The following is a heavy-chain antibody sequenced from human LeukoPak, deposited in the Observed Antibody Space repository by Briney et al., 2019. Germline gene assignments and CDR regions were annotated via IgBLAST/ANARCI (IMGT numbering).Heavy chain of an antibody. J-gene: IGHJ6*03. CDR1: GFTFSSYG. V-gene: IGHV3-30*02. D-gene: IGHD6-13*01. Sequence: GGSLRLSCAASGFTFSSYGMHWVRQAPGKGLEWVAVIWYSGSNKYYADSVKGRFTSSRDNSKNTLYLQMNSLRAEDTAVYYCAKEPRTGPAKGSWSTYYYMDVWGKGTTVTVSS. CDR3: AKEPRTGPAKGSWSTYYYMDV. CDR2: IWYSGSNK.